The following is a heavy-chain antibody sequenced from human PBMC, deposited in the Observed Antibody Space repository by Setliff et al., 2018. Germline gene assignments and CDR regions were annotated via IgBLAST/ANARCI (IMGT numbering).Heavy chain of an antibody. J-gene: IGHJ6*03. CDR3: ARVKAPALYHYMDV. D-gene: IGHD3-16*02. Sequence: ASVKVSCKASGYTFTGYYMHWVRQAPGQGLEWMGRINPNSGGTNYAQKFQGRVTMTRDTSISTAYMELSRLRSDDTAVYNCARVKAPALYHYMDVWGKGTTVTVSS. V-gene: IGHV1-2*06. CDR1: GYTFTGYY. CDR2: INPNSGGT.